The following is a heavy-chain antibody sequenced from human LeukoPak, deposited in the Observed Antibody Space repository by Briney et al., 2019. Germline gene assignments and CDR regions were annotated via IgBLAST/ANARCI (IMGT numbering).Heavy chain of an antibody. CDR1: GFTFRSYS. V-gene: IGHV3-21*01. CDR2: ISSSSTYI. Sequence: PGGSLRLSCAASGFTFRSYSMNWVRQAPGKGLEWVSIISSSSTYIYYADSVKGRFTISRDNARNLLYLQMNSLRAEDTAVYYCARLYGWRVVTAILDAFDIWGQGTMVTVSS. CDR3: ARLYGWRVVTAILDAFDI. D-gene: IGHD2-21*02. J-gene: IGHJ3*02.